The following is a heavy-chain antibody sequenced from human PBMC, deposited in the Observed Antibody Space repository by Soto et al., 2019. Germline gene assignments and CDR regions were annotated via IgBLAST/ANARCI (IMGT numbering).Heavy chain of an antibody. CDR3: ARDGYCSGGSCYRDYYYGMDV. J-gene: IGHJ6*02. V-gene: IGHV1-46*01. Sequence: ASVKVSCKASGYTFTSYYMHWVRQAPGQGLEWMGIINPSGGSTSYAQKFQGRVTMTRDTSTSTVYMELSSLRSEDTAVYYCARDGYCSGGSCYRDYYYGMDVWGQGTTVTVSS. CDR1: GYTFTSYY. CDR2: INPSGGST. D-gene: IGHD2-15*01.